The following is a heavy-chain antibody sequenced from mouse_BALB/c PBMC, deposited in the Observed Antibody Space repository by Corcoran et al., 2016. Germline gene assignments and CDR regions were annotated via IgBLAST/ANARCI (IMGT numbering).Heavy chain of an antibody. J-gene: IGHJ2*01. CDR1: GYSFTSYY. V-gene: IGHV1-66*01. CDR2: IFPGSGNT. D-gene: IGHD3-2*01. CDR3: AKTARATYYFDY. Sequence: QVQLQQSGPELVKPGASVKISCKASGYSFTSYYIHWVKQRPGPGLEWIGWIFPGSGNTKYNEKFKGKATLTADTSSSTAYMQLSSLTSEDSAVYFCAKTARATYYFDYWGQGTTLTVSS.